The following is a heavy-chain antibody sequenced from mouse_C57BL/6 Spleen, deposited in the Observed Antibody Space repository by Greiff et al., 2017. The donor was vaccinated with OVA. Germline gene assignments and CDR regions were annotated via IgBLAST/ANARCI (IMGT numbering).Heavy chain of an antibody. D-gene: IGHD2-1*01. CDR1: GYTFTSYW. CDR3: ARSTFYGNYYAIDY. Sequence: QVQLQQSGAELVRPGSSVKLSCKASGYTFTSYWMHWVKQRPIQGLEWIGNIDPSDSETHYNQKFKDKATLTVDKSSSTAYMQLSSLTSEDSAVYYCARSTFYGNYYAIDYWGQGTSVTVSS. V-gene: IGHV1-52*01. CDR2: IDPSDSET. J-gene: IGHJ4*01.